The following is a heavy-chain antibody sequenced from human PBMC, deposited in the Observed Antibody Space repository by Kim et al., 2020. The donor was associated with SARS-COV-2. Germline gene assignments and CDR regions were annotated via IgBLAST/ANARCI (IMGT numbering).Heavy chain of an antibody. CDR1: GFTVSNYY. CDR2: IYTGGAT. J-gene: IGHJ4*02. CDR3: AREIGGGLN. V-gene: IGHV3-53*01. Sequence: GGSLRLSCAASGFTVSNYYMTWVRQAPGKGLEWVSVIYTGGATYYADSVKGRFTISRDNSKNTVYLQMNSLRGDDTAVYYCAREIGGGLNWGQGTLVIVSS. D-gene: IGHD3-16*01.